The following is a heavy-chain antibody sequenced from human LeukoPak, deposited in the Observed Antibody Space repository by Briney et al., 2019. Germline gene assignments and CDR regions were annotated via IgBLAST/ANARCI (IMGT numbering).Heavy chain of an antibody. Sequence: ASVKVSCKASGYTFTSYGISWVRQAPGQGLEWMGWISAYNGNTNYAQKLQGRVTMTTDTSTSTAYMGLRSLRSDDTAVYYCARGGSSGYYPDAFDIWGQGTMVTVSS. CDR3: ARGGSSGYYPDAFDI. CDR1: GYTFTSYG. J-gene: IGHJ3*02. CDR2: ISAYNGNT. D-gene: IGHD3-22*01. V-gene: IGHV1-18*01.